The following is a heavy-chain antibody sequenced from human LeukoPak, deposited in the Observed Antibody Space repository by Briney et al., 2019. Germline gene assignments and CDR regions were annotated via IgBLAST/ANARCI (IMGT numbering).Heavy chain of an antibody. Sequence: NPSETLSLTCAVSGGSISNSNWWSWLRQPPGKGLEWIGEIYHSGSTNYNPSLKSQVTISVDKSKNQFSLKLSSVTAADMAVYYCARLGRGIFGVVINHYFDYWGQGTLVTVSS. CDR1: GGSISNSNW. D-gene: IGHD3-3*01. CDR2: IYHSGST. CDR3: ARLGRGIFGVVINHYFDY. V-gene: IGHV4-4*02. J-gene: IGHJ4*02.